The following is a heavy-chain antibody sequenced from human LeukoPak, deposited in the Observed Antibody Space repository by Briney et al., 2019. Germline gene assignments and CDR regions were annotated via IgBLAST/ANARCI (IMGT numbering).Heavy chain of an antibody. CDR2: INPNSGGT. Sequence: ASVKVSCKASGYTFTGYYMHWVRQAPGQGLEWMGWINPNSGGTNYAQKFQGRVTMTRDTSISTAYMELSRLRSDDTAVYYCARGSGGYSYDTYWYFDLWGRGTLVTVSS. V-gene: IGHV1-2*02. CDR1: GYTFTGYY. J-gene: IGHJ2*01. D-gene: IGHD5-18*01. CDR3: ARGSGGYSYDTYWYFDL.